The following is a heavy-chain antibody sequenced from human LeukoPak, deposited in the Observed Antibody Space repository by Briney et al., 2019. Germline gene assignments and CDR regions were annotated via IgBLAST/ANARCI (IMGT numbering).Heavy chain of an antibody. Sequence: GGSLRLSCAASGFTVSSNYMSWVRQAPGKGLEWVSVIYSDGSTYYAESVKGRFTISRDNSKNSLYLQMNSLRAEDTAVYYCARALRGYSYVLDYWGQGTLVTVSS. CDR3: ARALRGYSYVLDY. CDR1: GFTVSSNY. V-gene: IGHV3-53*01. J-gene: IGHJ4*02. CDR2: IYSDGST. D-gene: IGHD5-18*01.